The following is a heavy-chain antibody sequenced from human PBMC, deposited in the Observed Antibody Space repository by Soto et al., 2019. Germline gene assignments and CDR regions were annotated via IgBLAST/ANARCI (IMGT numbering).Heavy chain of an antibody. CDR3: AREKQYGSGSYYWRVDP. CDR1: GGSFSGYY. Sequence: QVQLQQWGAGLLKPSETLSLTCAVYGGSFSGYYWSWIRQPPGKGLEWIGEINHSGSTNYNPSLKSRVTISVDTSKTQCSLKLSSVTAADTAVYYCAREKQYGSGSYYWRVDPWGQGTLVTVSS. V-gene: IGHV4-34*01. D-gene: IGHD3-10*01. CDR2: INHSGST. J-gene: IGHJ5*02.